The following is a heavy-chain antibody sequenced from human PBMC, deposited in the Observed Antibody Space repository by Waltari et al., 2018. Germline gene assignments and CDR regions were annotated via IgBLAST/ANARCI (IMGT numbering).Heavy chain of an antibody. D-gene: IGHD3-3*01. Sequence: QVQLQQWGAGLLTPSETLSLTCAVYGGSFSGYYWSWLRQPPGQGLEWIGEINHSGSTNYNPSLKSRVTISVDTSKNQFSLKLSSVTAADTAVYYCARGPSGITIFGVVITSGMDVWGKGTTVTVSS. J-gene: IGHJ6*04. CDR3: ARGPSGITIFGVVITSGMDV. CDR2: INHSGST. CDR1: GGSFSGYY. V-gene: IGHV4-34*01.